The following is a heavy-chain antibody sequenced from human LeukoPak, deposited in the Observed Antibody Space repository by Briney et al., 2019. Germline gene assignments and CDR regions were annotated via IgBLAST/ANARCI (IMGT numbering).Heavy chain of an antibody. V-gene: IGHV4-4*07. J-gene: IGHJ5*02. Sequence: KASETLSLTCTVSGGSVSSYYWSWIRQPAGKGLEWIGRIYTSGSTNYNPSLKSRVTMSVDTSKNQFSLKLSSVTAADTAVYYCARGPGILTGYSVWFDPWGQGTLVTVSS. CDR3: ARGPGILTGYSVWFDP. D-gene: IGHD3-9*01. CDR1: GGSVSSYY. CDR2: IYTSGST.